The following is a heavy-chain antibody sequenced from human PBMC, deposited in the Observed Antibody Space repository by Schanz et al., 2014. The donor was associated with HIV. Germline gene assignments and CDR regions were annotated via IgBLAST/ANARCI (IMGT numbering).Heavy chain of an antibody. CDR2: VNPDSGGT. CDR1: GYTFISYG. D-gene: IGHD1-1*01. Sequence: QVPLVQSGTEVTKPGASVKVSCKASGYTFISYGISWVRQAPGQGLEWMGFVNPDSGGTNYARKFRGRVTMTRDTSISSASLELTRLRSDDTAVYFCTRNRYQLLPFDFWGQGTLVTVSS. CDR3: TRNRYQLLPFDF. J-gene: IGHJ4*02. V-gene: IGHV1-2*02.